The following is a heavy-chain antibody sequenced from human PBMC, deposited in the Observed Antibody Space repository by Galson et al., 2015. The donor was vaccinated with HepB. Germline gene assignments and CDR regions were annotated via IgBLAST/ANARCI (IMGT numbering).Heavy chain of an antibody. CDR3: ARSWIQLPSFYYYYYGMDV. D-gene: IGHD5-18*01. Sequence: QSGAEVKKPGASVKVSCKASGYTFTSYGISWVRQAPGQGLEWMGWISAYNGNTNYAQKPQGRVTMTTDTSTSTAYMELRSLRSDDTAVYYCARSWIQLPSFYYYYYGMDVWGQGTTVTVSS. J-gene: IGHJ6*02. CDR1: GYTFTSYG. V-gene: IGHV1-18*04. CDR2: ISAYNGNT.